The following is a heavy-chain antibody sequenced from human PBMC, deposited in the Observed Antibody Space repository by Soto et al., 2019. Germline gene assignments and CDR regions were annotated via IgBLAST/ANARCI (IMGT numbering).Heavy chain of an antibody. V-gene: IGHV5-51*01. Sequence: RGESLKISCKGSGYSFTSYWIGWVRQMPGKGLEWMGIIYPGDSDTRYSPSFQGQVTISADKSISTAYLQWSSLKASDTAMYYCARGYNWNNYYYYYMDVWGKGTTVTVSS. CDR2: IYPGDSDT. CDR1: GYSFTSYW. J-gene: IGHJ6*03. CDR3: ARGYNWNNYYYYYMDV. D-gene: IGHD1-20*01.